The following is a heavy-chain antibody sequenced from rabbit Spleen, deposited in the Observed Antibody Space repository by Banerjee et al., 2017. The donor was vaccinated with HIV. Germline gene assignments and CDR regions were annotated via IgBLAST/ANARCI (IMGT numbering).Heavy chain of an antibody. V-gene: IGHV1S45*01. Sequence: QEQLVESGGGLVKPGASLTLTCTASGFSFSSSYDMCWVRQAPGKGLEWIGCIYTGNGKTYYASWAKGRFIMSRTSSTTVTLQMTSLTAADTATYFCARDLVAVIGWNFNLWGQGTLVTVS. CDR3: ARDLVAVIGWNFNL. D-gene: IGHD1-1*01. J-gene: IGHJ4*01. CDR1: GFSFSSSYD. CDR2: IYTGNGKT.